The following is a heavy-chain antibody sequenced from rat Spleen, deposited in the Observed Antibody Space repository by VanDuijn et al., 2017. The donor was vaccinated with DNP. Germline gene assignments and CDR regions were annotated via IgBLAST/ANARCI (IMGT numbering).Heavy chain of an antibody. D-gene: IGHD5-1*01. CDR3: TRESWGYVMDA. CDR1: GFSLTSYN. V-gene: IGHV2-30*01. Sequence: QVQLKESGPGLVQPSQTLSLTCTVSGFSLTSYNVHWVRQPTGKGLEWMGIIWTGGSTDYNSALKSRLSISRDTSKSQVFLKMNSLQSDDTATYYCTRESWGYVMDAWGQGASVTVSS. CDR2: IWTGGST. J-gene: IGHJ4*01.